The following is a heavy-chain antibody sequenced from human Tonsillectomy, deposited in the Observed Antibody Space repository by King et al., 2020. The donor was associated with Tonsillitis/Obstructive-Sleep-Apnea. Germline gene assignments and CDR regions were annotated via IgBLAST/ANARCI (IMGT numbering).Heavy chain of an antibody. V-gene: IGHV3-66*01. J-gene: IGHJ4*02. CDR3: ARVDCSSTSCRDC. CDR1: EFTVSSNY. D-gene: IGHD2-2*01. CDR2: IYSGGST. Sequence: VQLVESGGGLVQPGGSLRLSCAASEFTVSSNYMSWVRQAPGKGLEWVSFIYSGGSTYYADSVKGRFTISRDNSKNTLYLQMNSLRAEDTAVYYCARVDCSSTSCRDCWGQGTLVTVSS.